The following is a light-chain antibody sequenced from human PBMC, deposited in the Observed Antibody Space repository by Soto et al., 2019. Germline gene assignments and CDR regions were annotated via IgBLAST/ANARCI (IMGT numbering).Light chain of an antibody. CDR2: GAS. J-gene: IGKJ2*01. Sequence: EIVLTQSPGTLSLSRGERATLFCKASQTIKNNYVAWYQQRVGQAPRLLIYGASNRATGIPARFSGSGSGTDFTLTISRLEPEDFAVYSCQQYGTFPYVFGQGTKLEIK. V-gene: IGKV3-20*01. CDR1: QTIKNNY. CDR3: QQYGTFPYV.